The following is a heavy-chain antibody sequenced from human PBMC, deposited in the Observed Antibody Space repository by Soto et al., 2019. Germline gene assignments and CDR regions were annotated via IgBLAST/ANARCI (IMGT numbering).Heavy chain of an antibody. D-gene: IGHD2-15*01. J-gene: IGHJ1*01. Sequence: SETLSLTCAVYGGSFSGYYWSWIRQPPGKGLEWIGEINHSGSTNYNPSLKSRVTISVDTSKNQFSLKLSSVTAADTAVYYCAAYSTLSPSREYFQHWGQGTLVTVSS. CDR2: INHSGST. CDR3: AAYSTLSPSREYFQH. V-gene: IGHV4-34*01. CDR1: GGSFSGYY.